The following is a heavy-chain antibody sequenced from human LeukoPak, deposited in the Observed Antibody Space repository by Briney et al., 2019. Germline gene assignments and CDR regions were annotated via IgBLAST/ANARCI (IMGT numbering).Heavy chain of an antibody. Sequence: GGSLRLSCVASGFTFSNYWMSWVRQAPGKGLEWVANIKEDGSQKYYVDSVKGRFTISRDNAKNSLYLQMNSLRAEDTAVYYCARDLGFGDLMGYWGQGTLVTVSS. CDR1: GFTFSNYW. CDR2: IKEDGSQK. V-gene: IGHV3-7*01. D-gene: IGHD3-10*01. J-gene: IGHJ4*02. CDR3: ARDLGFGDLMGY.